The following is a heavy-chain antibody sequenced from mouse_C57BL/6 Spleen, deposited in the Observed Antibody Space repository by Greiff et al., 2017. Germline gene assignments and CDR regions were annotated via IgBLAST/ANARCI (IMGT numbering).Heavy chain of an antibody. Sequence: VKLQQPGAELVKPGASVKMSCKASGYTFTSYWITWVKQRPGQGLEWIGDIYPGSGSTNYNEKFTSKATLTVDTSSSTAYMQLSSLTSEDSAVYYCARDTTVVARGFAYWGQGTLVTVSA. D-gene: IGHD1-1*01. CDR3: ARDTTVVARGFAY. CDR2: IYPGSGST. V-gene: IGHV1-55*01. J-gene: IGHJ3*01. CDR1: GYTFTSYW.